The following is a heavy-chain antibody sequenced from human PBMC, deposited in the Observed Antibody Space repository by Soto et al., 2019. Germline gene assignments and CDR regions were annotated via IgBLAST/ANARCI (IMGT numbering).Heavy chain of an antibody. V-gene: IGHV3-53*01. J-gene: IGHJ4*02. Sequence: PGGSLRLSCAASGLTVSSSYMSWVRQAPGKGLQWVSVIYSAGSTYYANSVKGRFTISRDISTNMVYLQMRSLTDEDTAVYFCARARETEYSSATFSDIWGQGALVTVSS. CDR2: IYSAGST. CDR3: ARARETEYSSATFSDI. D-gene: IGHD5-18*01. CDR1: GLTVSSSY.